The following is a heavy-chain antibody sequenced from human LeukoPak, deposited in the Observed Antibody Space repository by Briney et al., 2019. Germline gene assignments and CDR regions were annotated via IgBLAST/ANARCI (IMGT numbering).Heavy chain of an antibody. CDR2: MNPNSGNT. CDR1: GYTFTSYD. V-gene: IGHV1-8*01. J-gene: IGHJ6*03. CDR3: ARGYCSSTSCYLYYYYMDV. D-gene: IGHD2-2*01. Sequence: ASVKVSCKASGYTFTSYDINWVRQATGQGLEWMGWMNPNSGNTGCAQKFQGRVTMTRNTSISTAYMELSSLRSEDTAVYYCARGYCSSTSCYLYYYYMDVWGKGTTVTVSS.